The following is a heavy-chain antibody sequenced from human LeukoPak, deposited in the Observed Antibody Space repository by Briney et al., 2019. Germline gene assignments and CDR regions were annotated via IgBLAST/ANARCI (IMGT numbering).Heavy chain of an antibody. CDR1: GYTFTSYY. Sequence: ASVKVSCRASGYTFTSYYMHCVRQATGQGLEWMGIINPSGGSTSYAQKFQGRVTMTRDTSTSTAYMVLSSLRSEDTAVYYCAITFAAPNHDYHGMDVWGKGTTVTVSS. V-gene: IGHV1-46*01. D-gene: IGHD1-14*01. CDR2: INPSGGST. CDR3: AITFAAPNHDYHGMDV. J-gene: IGHJ6*04.